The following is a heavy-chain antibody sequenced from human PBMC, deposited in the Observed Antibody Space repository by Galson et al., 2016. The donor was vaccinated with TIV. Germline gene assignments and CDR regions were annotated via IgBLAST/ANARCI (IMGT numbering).Heavy chain of an antibody. CDR1: GFSFINYG. CDR3: AKVNRDGDYYFYDVDV. Sequence: SLRLSCAVSGFSFINYGMNWVRQAPGKGLEWVSGIYGSGARSFYADSVKGRFTISRDNSKYTLYLQMDSLRAEDTAVYYCAKVNRDGDYYFYDVDVWGHGTTVTDSS. D-gene: IGHD1-14*01. CDR2: IYGSGARS. V-gene: IGHV3-23*01. J-gene: IGHJ6*02.